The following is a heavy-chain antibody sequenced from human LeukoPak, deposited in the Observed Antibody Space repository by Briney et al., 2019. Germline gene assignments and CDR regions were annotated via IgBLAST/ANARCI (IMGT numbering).Heavy chain of an antibody. J-gene: IGHJ4*02. CDR2: INPSGGST. Sequence: ASVKVSCKASGGTFSSYAISWVRQAPGQGLEWMGIINPSGGSTSYAQKFQGRLTMTRDTSTYTVYMELSSLRSGDTAVYYCARDFSSSGYQFDYWGQGTLVTVSS. V-gene: IGHV1-46*01. CDR3: ARDFSSSGYQFDY. CDR1: GGTFSSYA. D-gene: IGHD3-22*01.